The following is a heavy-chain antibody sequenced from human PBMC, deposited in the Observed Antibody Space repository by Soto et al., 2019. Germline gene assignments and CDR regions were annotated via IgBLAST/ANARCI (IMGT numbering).Heavy chain of an antibody. J-gene: IGHJ6*02. D-gene: IGHD2-2*01. Sequence: SVKFSCTSSGVTFSSYAISWVRQAPGQGLEWMGGIIPIFGTANYAQKFQGRVTITADESTSTAYMELSSLRSEDTAVYYCARVDCSSTGCSLGHYGMDVGG. CDR3: ARVDCSSTGCSLGHYGMDV. CDR2: IIPIFGTA. V-gene: IGHV1-69*13. CDR1: GVTFSSYA.